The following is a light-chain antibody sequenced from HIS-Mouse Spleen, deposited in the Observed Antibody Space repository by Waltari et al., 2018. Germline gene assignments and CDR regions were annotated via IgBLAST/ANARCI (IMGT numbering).Light chain of an antibody. J-gene: IGLJ1*01. CDR3: SSYTSSSTYV. V-gene: IGLV2-14*03. CDR1: SSDVGGYNY. Sequence: QSALTQPASVSGSPGQSITIPCTGTSSDVGGYNYVPWYQQHPGKATKLMIYDVSNRPSGVSNRFSGSKSGNTASLTISGLQAEDEADYYCSSYTSSSTYVFGTGTKVTVL. CDR2: DVS.